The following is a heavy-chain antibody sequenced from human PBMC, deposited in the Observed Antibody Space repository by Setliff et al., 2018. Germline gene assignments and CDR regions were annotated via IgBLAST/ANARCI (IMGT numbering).Heavy chain of an antibody. V-gene: IGHV3-30*04. CDR3: ARGETDS. CDR2: ISSDGRNE. J-gene: IGHJ4*02. Sequence: LRLSCAASGFTFGPYTMHWVRQAPGKGLEWVAVISSDGRNENYADSVQGRFTISRDNSKNTLYLQMSSLRLEDTAVYYCARGETDSWGQGTLVTVSS. CDR1: GFTFGPYT.